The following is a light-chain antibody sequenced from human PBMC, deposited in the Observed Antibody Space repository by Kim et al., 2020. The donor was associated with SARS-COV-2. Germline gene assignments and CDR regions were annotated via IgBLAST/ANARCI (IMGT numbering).Light chain of an antibody. CDR3: QQRNSWPPAVT. V-gene: IGKV3-11*01. J-gene: IGKJ4*01. CDR2: DAS. Sequence: PEERATLSCRSSQNIDTYLAWYQQRPGQDPRLLVYDASNRATGVPDRFSGSVSGTDFTLTISSLEPEDFSIYYCQQRNSWPPAVTFGGGTKVDIK. CDR1: QNIDTY.